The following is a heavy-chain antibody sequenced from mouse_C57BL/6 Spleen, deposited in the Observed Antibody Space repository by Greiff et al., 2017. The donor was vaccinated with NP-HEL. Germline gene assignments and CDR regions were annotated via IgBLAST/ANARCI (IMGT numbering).Heavy chain of an antibody. CDR2: ISYDGSN. CDR1: GYSISSGYY. V-gene: IGHV3-6*01. Sequence: EVQVVESGPGLVKPSQSLSLTCSVTGYSISSGYYWNWIRQFPGNKLEWMGYISYDGSNNYNPSLKNRISITRDTSKNQFFLKLNSVTTEYTATYYCAREDYYGKSPWYFDVWGTGTTVTVSS. J-gene: IGHJ1*03. D-gene: IGHD2-1*01. CDR3: AREDYYGKSPWYFDV.